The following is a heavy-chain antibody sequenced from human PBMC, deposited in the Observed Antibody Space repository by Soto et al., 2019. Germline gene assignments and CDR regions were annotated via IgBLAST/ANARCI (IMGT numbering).Heavy chain of an antibody. J-gene: IGHJ5*02. Sequence: ASVKVSCKASGYTFTSYDINWVRQATGQGLEWMGWMNPNSGNTGYAQKFQGRVTMTRNTSISTAYMELSSLRSEDTAVYYCARVRYFDWLSTNRFAPWGQGTLVTVSS. V-gene: IGHV1-8*01. CDR3: ARVRYFDWLSTNRFAP. CDR1: GYTFTSYD. D-gene: IGHD3-9*01. CDR2: MNPNSGNT.